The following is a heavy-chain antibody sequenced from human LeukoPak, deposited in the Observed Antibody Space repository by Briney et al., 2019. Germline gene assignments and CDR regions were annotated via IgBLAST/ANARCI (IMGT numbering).Heavy chain of an antibody. J-gene: IGHJ3*02. D-gene: IGHD3-22*01. CDR1: GFTFSSYA. Sequence: GASLRLSCAASGFTFSSYAMSRVRQAPGKGLEWVSAISGSGSSTYYADSVKGRFAISRDNSKNTLYLQMNSLRAEDTAVYYCAKGERIFLWDSSGLTGAFDIWGQGTMVTVSS. V-gene: IGHV3-23*01. CDR2: ISGSGSST. CDR3: AKGERIFLWDSSGLTGAFDI.